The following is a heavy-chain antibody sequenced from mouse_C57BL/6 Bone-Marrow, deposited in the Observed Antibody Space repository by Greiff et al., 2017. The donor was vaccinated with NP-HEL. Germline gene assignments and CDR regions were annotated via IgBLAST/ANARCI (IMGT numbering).Heavy chain of an antibody. D-gene: IGHD2-4*01. CDR2: ILPGSGST. V-gene: IGHV1-9*01. CDR3: ARWNYDYDGFAY. J-gene: IGHJ3*01. Sequence: VKLQESGAELMKPGASVKLSCKATGYTFTGYWIEWVKQRPGHGLEWIGEILPGSGSTNYNEKFKGKATFTADTSSNTAYMQSSSLTTEDYASYYGARWNYDYDGFAYWGQGTLVTVSA. CDR1: GYTFTGYW.